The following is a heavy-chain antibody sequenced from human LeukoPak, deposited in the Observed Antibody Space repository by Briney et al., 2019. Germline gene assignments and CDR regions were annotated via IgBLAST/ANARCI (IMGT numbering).Heavy chain of an antibody. J-gene: IGHJ4*02. Sequence: SETLSLTCTVSGGSISSYYWSWIRQPAGKGLEWIGRIYTSGSTNYNPSLKSRVTMSVDTSNNQFSLHLNSVTPEDTAVYYCARESDRIGFDFDYWGQGTLVTVSS. D-gene: IGHD6-19*01. CDR3: ARESDRIGFDFDY. V-gene: IGHV4-4*07. CDR2: IYTSGST. CDR1: GGSISSYY.